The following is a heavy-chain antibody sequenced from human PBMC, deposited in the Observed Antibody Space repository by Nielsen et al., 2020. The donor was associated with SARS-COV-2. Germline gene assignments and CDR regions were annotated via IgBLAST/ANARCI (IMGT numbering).Heavy chain of an antibody. CDR2: ILSDGSTI. CDR1: GFTFSSYW. D-gene: IGHD3-10*01. V-gene: IGHV3-74*01. J-gene: IGHJ4*02. Sequence: GGSLRLPCAASGFTFSSYWMHWVRQAPGKGLVWVSHILSDGSTINYADSVRGRFTISRDNAKNTLYLQMNSLRAEDTAVYYCARDFYGSGSFPDYWGQGTLVTVSS. CDR3: ARDFYGSGSFPDY.